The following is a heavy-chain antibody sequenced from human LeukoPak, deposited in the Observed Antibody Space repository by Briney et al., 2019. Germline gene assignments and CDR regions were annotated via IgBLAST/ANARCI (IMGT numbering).Heavy chain of an antibody. D-gene: IGHD3-22*01. CDR3: ARGPGYYDSSGYSPYYYYYYGMDV. CDR1: GGSFSGYY. J-gene: IGHJ6*02. V-gene: IGHV4-34*01. CDR2: INHSGST. Sequence: SETLSLTCAVYGGSFSGYYWSWIRQPPGKGLEWIGEINHSGSTSYNPSLKSRVTISVDTSKNQFSLKMSSVTAADTAVYYCARGPGYYDSSGYSPYYYYYYGMDVWGQGTTVTVSS.